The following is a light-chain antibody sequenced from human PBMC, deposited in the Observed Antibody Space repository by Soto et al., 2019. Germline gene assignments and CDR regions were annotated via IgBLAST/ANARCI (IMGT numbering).Light chain of an antibody. CDR1: SSDVGGYNY. Sequence: QSALTQPASVSGSPGQSITISCTGTSSDVGGYNYVSWYQHHPGKAPKLIIYDVSNRPSGVSDRFSGSKSGNTASLTISGLQTEDEADYYCTSWALRTYPYVFGSGTKVTVL. CDR3: TSWALRTYPYV. V-gene: IGLV2-14*03. J-gene: IGLJ1*01. CDR2: DVS.